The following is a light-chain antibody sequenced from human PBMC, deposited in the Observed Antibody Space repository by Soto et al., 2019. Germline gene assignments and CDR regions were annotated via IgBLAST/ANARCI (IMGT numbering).Light chain of an antibody. CDR2: EVS. J-gene: IGLJ2*01. CDR3: SAYTSSSTWV. CDR1: STDLVSYNR. V-gene: IGLV2-18*02. Sequence: QLALTHTPSVSGSPGPTVTISCSGTSTDLVSYNRVSWYQQYPGKAPNIMIYEVSNRPSEISKSFSGSTSGNTAFLTISGLQTDDEADYYCSAYTSSSTWVFGGGAKVTVL.